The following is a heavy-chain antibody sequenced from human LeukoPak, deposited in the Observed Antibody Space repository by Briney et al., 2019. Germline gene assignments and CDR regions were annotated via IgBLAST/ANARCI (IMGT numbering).Heavy chain of an antibody. CDR2: INPSGGST. Sequence: ASVKVSCKASGYTFTSYYMHWVRQAPGQGLEWMGIINPSGGSTSYARKFQGRVTMTRDTSTGTVYMELSSLRSEDTAVYYCAKSTTVTTQQRGYFDYWGQGTLVTVSS. D-gene: IGHD4-11*01. J-gene: IGHJ4*02. CDR1: GYTFTSYY. V-gene: IGHV1-46*01. CDR3: AKSTTVTTQQRGYFDY.